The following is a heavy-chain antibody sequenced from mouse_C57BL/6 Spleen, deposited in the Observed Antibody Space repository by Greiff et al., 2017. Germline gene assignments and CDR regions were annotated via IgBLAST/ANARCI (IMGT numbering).Heavy chain of an antibody. V-gene: IGHV5-16*01. CDR1: GFTFSDYY. Sequence: EVMLVESEGGLVQPGSSMKLSCTASGFTFSDYYMAWVSQVPEKGLEWVANINYDGSSTYYMEYLKSRFILSRDNAKNILYLQMSSLKSEDTSTYYCASDGGYGPFAYWGQGTLVTVSA. CDR3: ASDGGYGPFAY. J-gene: IGHJ3*01. CDR2: INYDGSST. D-gene: IGHD1-2*01.